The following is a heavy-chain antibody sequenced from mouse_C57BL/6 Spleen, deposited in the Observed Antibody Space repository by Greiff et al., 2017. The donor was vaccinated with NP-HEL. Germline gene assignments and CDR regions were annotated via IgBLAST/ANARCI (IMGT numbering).Heavy chain of an antibody. V-gene: IGHV3-6*01. CDR1: GYSITSGYY. CDR3: ARGGSYYYGSSYEGAMDY. J-gene: IGHJ4*01. D-gene: IGHD1-1*01. CDR2: ISYDGSN. Sequence: EVKLLESGPGLVKPSQSLSLTCSVTGYSITSGYYWNWIRQFPGNKLEWMGYISYDGSNNYNPSLKNRIPITRDTSKNQFFLKLNSVTTEDTATYYCARGGSYYYGSSYEGAMDYWGQGTSVSVSS.